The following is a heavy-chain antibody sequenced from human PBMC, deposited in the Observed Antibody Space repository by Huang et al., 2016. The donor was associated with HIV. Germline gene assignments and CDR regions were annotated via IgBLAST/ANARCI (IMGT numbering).Heavy chain of an antibody. CDR2: MNSEGRST. D-gene: IGHD3-10*01. Sequence: ELQLVESGGGFVQPGGSLRLSCAASGYTLRDHWMHWVRQAPGKGLVWVSSMNSEGRSTTYADSVKGRFTSSRDNAKNTLYLQMKGLRVEDTAVYYCTRVAAGDWYFDLWGRGTLVTVSA. CDR1: GYTLRDHW. CDR3: TRVAAGDWYFDL. V-gene: IGHV3-74*01. J-gene: IGHJ2*01.